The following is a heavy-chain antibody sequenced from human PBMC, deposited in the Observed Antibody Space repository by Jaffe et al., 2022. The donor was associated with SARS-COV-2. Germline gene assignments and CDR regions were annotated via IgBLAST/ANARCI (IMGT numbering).Heavy chain of an antibody. D-gene: IGHD6-6*01. V-gene: IGHV3-64D*09. CDR1: GFTFSSFG. CDR3: VKDRHGSWAFDI. J-gene: IGHJ3*02. Sequence: EVQLVESGGGLVQPGGSLRLLCSTSGFTFSSFGLHWVRQAPGKGLEFVSAINNDGSRTFYAEAVKGRFTISRDDSKDTLSLQMNSLRAEDTGLYYCVKDRHGSWAFDIWGQGTMVTVSS. CDR2: INNDGSRT.